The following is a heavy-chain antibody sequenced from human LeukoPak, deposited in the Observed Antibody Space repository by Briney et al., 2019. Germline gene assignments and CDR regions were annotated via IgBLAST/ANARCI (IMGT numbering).Heavy chain of an antibody. D-gene: IGHD3-10*01. CDR3: ARGKYYYGSGSFYTRNQGAPYFDY. J-gene: IGHJ4*02. Sequence: PSETLSLTCAVYGGTFSGYYWSWIRQPPGKRLEWVGESNDSGGTNYNPSLKSRVTISADKSKDQVSLKLSSVTAADTAVYYCARGKYYYGSGSFYTRNQGAPYFDYWGQGTLVTVSS. CDR2: SNDSGGT. CDR1: GGTFSGYY. V-gene: IGHV4-34*01.